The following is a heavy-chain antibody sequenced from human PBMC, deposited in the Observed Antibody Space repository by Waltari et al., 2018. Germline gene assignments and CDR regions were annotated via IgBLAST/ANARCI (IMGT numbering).Heavy chain of an antibody. Sequence: EVQLVESGGGLVRPGGSLRLFCAASGFTLSTYRMTWVGQAPGKGLEWVANINQDGSDKNYVDSVKGRFTISRDNARNSLYLQMNSLRAEDTAVYYCARHNGNYYYAMDVWGQGTTVTVSS. D-gene: IGHD1-20*01. CDR3: ARHNGNYYYAMDV. V-gene: IGHV3-7*01. J-gene: IGHJ6*02. CDR2: INQDGSDK. CDR1: GFTLSTYR.